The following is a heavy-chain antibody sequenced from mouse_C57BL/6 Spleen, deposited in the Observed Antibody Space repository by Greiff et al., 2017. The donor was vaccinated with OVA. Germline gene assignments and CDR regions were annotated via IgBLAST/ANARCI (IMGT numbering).Heavy chain of an antibody. CDR1: GYSFTGYY. J-gene: IGHJ3*01. V-gene: IGHV1-42*01. CDR2: INPSTGGT. Sequence: VKPGASVKISCKASGYSFTGYYMTWVKQSPEKSLEWIGEINPSTGGTTYNQKFKSKATLTVDKSSSTAYMPLKSLTSEDAAVYSCARSQLRRQFADGGQGTLVTVSA. D-gene: IGHD3-2*02. CDR3: ARSQLRRQFAD.